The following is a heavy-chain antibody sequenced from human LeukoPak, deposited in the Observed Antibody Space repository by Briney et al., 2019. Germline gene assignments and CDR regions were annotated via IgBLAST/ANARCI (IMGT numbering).Heavy chain of an antibody. D-gene: IGHD5-18*01. CDR2: IYYSGST. CDR1: GASVSSGSYY. CDR3: ARGSRGYSYG. Sequence: SEPLSLSCTVSGASVSSGSYYWSWIRQPPGKGLEWIGYIYYSGSTNYNPSLKSRVTISVDTSKNQFSLKLCSVTAADTAVYYCARGSRGYSYGWGQGTLVTVSS. J-gene: IGHJ4*02. V-gene: IGHV4-61*01.